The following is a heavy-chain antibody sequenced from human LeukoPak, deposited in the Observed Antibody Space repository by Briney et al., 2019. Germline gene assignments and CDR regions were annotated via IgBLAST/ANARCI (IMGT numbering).Heavy chain of an antibody. CDR3: ARFGGPHAFDI. V-gene: IGHV4-34*01. D-gene: IGHD3-3*01. Sequence: PSETLSLTCAIYSESFSGYFWSWIRQPPGKGLEWIGEINYSGSTNYNPSLKSRVTISVDTSKNQFSLKLSSVTAADTAVYYCARFGGPHAFDIWGQGTMVTVSS. CDR1: SESFSGYF. J-gene: IGHJ3*02. CDR2: INYSGST.